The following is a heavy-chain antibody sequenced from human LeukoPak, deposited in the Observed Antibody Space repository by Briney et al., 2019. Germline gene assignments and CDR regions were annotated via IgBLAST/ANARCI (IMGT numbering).Heavy chain of an antibody. D-gene: IGHD1-26*01. Sequence: PETLSLTCTVSGGSISSSSSYWGWIRPPPGNGLEWIGSIYYSVSTYYNPSLKSRVTISVDTSKNQFSLKLSSVTAADTAVYYCARYGVVGATHFDYWGQGTLVTVSS. V-gene: IGHV4-39*01. CDR2: IYYSVST. CDR3: ARYGVVGATHFDY. CDR1: GGSISSSSSY. J-gene: IGHJ4*02.